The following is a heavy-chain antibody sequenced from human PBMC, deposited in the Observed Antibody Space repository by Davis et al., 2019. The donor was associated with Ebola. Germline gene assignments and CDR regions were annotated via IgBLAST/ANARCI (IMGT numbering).Heavy chain of an antibody. J-gene: IGHJ4*02. Sequence: GESLKISCAASGFSFYSYWMTWVRQAPGKGLEWVANINHDGSEKYYLDSVKGRFTISRDNSKNMLYLEMNSLRAGDTAVYFCAKAIATMGYYLDYWGQGTLVPVSS. CDR1: GFSFYSYW. D-gene: IGHD3-10*01. CDR3: AKAIATMGYYLDY. CDR2: INHDGSEK. V-gene: IGHV3-7*01.